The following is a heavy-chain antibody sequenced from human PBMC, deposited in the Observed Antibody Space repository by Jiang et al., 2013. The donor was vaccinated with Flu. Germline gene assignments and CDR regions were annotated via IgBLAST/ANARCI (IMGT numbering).Heavy chain of an antibody. CDR3: ARERSISVPGSVYYFYYGMEV. J-gene: IGHJ6*02. Sequence: GAEVKKPGASVKVSCEASGYTFTNYAMHWVRLAPGQRLEWMGRINAGNGSTKYSQKFQGRVTITRDTSASTAYMELSSLRSEDTAVYYCARERSISVPGSVYYFYYGMEVWGQGTTVTVSS. V-gene: IGHV1-3*01. CDR1: GYTFTNYA. CDR2: INAGNGST. D-gene: IGHD2-8*02.